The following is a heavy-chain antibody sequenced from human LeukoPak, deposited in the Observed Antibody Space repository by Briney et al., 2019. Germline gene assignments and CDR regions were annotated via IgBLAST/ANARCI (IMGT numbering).Heavy chain of an antibody. Sequence: PGGSLRLSCAASGFTFSSYAMHWVRQAPGKGLEWVSGIKWNGDSTGYADSVKGRFTISRDNAKNSLYLQMNSLKTEDTAVYYCATGIAVVTPSPDYWGQGTLVTVSS. D-gene: IGHD4-23*01. V-gene: IGHV3-20*04. J-gene: IGHJ4*02. CDR1: GFTFSSYA. CDR3: ATGIAVVTPSPDY. CDR2: IKWNGDST.